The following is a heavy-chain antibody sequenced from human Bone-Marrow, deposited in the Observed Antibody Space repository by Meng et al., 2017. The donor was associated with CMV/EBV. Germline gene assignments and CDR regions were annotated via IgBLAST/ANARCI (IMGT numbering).Heavy chain of an antibody. J-gene: IGHJ3*02. D-gene: IGHD3-3*01. CDR2: INPSGGST. CDR1: GYTFTSYY. Sequence: ASVKVSCKASGYTFTSYYMHWVRQAPGQGLEWMGIINPSGGSTSYAQKFQGRVAMTRDTSTSTVYMELSSLRSEDTAVYYCATARLPTIFGVVYDAFDIWGQGTMVTVSS. CDR3: ATARLPTIFGVVYDAFDI. V-gene: IGHV1-46*01.